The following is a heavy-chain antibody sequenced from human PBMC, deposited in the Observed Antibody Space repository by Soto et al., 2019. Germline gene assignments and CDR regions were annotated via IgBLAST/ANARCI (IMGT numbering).Heavy chain of an antibody. CDR1: GFTFSSYG. CDR3: ARDPVVSSGWVRGMDV. D-gene: IGHD6-19*01. CDR2: IWYDGSNK. J-gene: IGHJ6*02. V-gene: IGHV3-33*01. Sequence: QVQLVESGGGVVQPGRSLRLSCAASGFTFSSYGMHRVRQAPGKGLEWVAVIWYDGSNKYYADSVKGRFTISRDNSKNTLYLQMNSLRAEDTAVYYCARDPVVSSGWVRGMDVWGQGTTVTVSS.